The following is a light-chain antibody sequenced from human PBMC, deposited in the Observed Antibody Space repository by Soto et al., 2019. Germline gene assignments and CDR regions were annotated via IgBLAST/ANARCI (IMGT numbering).Light chain of an antibody. CDR3: QEYYNGPRST. V-gene: IGKV3-15*01. Sequence: MTQSLASFCVPPGERATLSCWASQSVNSNLAWYQQKLGQAPRVLIYGASTRATGIPARFSGSGSGTEFTLTISSLQSEDFAVYYCQEYYNGPRSTFGQGTRL. CDR1: QSVNSN. CDR2: GAS. J-gene: IGKJ5*01.